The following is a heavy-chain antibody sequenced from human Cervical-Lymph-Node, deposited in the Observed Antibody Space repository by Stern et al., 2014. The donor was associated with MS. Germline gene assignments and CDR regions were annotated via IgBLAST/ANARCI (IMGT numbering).Heavy chain of an antibody. J-gene: IGHJ4*02. D-gene: IGHD3-3*01. CDR1: GYTFTSYG. Sequence: QVQLVKSGAEVKKPGASVKVSCKASGYTFTSYGISWVRQAPGQGLEWMGWISAYNGNTNYAQKLQGRVTMTTDTSTSTAYMELRSLRSDDTAVYYCARDYYDFWSGSVYYFDYWGQGTLVTVSS. V-gene: IGHV1-18*01. CDR3: ARDYYDFWSGSVYYFDY. CDR2: ISAYNGNT.